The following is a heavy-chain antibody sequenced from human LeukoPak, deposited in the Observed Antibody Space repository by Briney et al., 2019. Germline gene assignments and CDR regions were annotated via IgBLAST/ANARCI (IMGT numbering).Heavy chain of an antibody. CDR1: GFTFSSYS. CDR2: ISSSSSTI. V-gene: IGHV3-48*01. D-gene: IGHD4-23*01. CDR3: ARTYGGATGGFDY. J-gene: IGHJ4*02. Sequence: GGSLRLSCAASGFTFSSYSMNWVRQAPGKGLEWVSYISSSSSTIYYADSVKGRFTISRDNAKNSLYLQMNSLRAEDTAVYYCARTYGGATGGFDYWGQGTLVTVSS.